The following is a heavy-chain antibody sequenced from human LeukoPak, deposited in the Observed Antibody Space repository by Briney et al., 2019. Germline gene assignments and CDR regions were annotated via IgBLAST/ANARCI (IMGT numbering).Heavy chain of an antibody. Sequence: GGSLRPSCAASGFTVSSNYMSWVRQAPGKGLEWVSVIYSGGSTYYADSVKGRFTISRDNSKNTLYLQMNSLRAEDTAVYYCARELKGAFDYWGQGTLVTVSS. CDR3: ARELKGAFDY. V-gene: IGHV3-66*01. J-gene: IGHJ4*02. D-gene: IGHD1-26*01. CDR1: GFTVSSNY. CDR2: IYSGGST.